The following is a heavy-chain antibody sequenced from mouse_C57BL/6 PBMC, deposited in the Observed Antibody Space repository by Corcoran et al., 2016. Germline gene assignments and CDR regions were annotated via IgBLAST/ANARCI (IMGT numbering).Heavy chain of an antibody. J-gene: IGHJ2*01. CDR2: INPNNGGT. Sequence: EVQLQQSGPELVKPGASVKISCKASGYTFTDYYMNWVKQSHGKSLEWIGDINPNNGGTSYNQKFKGKATLTVDKSSSTAYMELRSLTSEDSAVYYCARSRDGYFSYFDYWGQGTTLTVSS. D-gene: IGHD2-3*01. V-gene: IGHV1-26*01. CDR3: ARSRDGYFSYFDY. CDR1: GYTFTDYY.